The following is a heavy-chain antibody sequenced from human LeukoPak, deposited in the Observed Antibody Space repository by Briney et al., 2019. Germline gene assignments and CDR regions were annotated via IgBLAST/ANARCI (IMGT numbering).Heavy chain of an antibody. D-gene: IGHD6-6*01. CDR3: ARDKRIAARRTDAFDI. V-gene: IGHV1-2*02. J-gene: IGHJ3*02. Sequence: GASVKVSCKASGYTFTGYYMHWVRQAPGQGLEWMGWINPNSGGTNYAQKFQGRVTMTRDTSISTAYVELSRLRSDDTAVYYCARDKRIAARRTDAFDIWGQGTMVTVSS. CDR1: GYTFTGYY. CDR2: INPNSGGT.